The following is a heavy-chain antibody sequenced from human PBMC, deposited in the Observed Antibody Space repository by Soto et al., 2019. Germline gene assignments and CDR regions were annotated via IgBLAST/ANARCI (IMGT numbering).Heavy chain of an antibody. Sequence: PSETLSLTCTVSGGSISGYSWAWIRQPPGKGLEWIGYIYKSGSTYYNPSLKSRVTMSVDTSKSQLSLKLTSVTAADTAVYYCARGVPNCSSSSCYFDYWSQGALVTVSS. V-gene: IGHV4-59*01. J-gene: IGHJ4*02. CDR2: IYKSGST. CDR3: ARGVPNCSSSSCYFDY. CDR1: GGSISGYS. D-gene: IGHD2-2*01.